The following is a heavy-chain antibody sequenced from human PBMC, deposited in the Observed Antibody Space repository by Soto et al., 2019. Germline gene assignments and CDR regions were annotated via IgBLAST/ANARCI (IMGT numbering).Heavy chain of an antibody. Sequence: PGGSLRLSCAASGFSVSNYYMSWARQAPGEGLEWVSVMYAGGSTYYADSVKGRFTISRDNSKNTLYLQMNSLRAEDTAVYYCAKWRPPGVDYWGQGTLVTVSS. J-gene: IGHJ4*02. CDR2: MYAGGST. V-gene: IGHV3-53*01. CDR3: AKWRPPGVDY. D-gene: IGHD2-8*01. CDR1: GFSVSNYY.